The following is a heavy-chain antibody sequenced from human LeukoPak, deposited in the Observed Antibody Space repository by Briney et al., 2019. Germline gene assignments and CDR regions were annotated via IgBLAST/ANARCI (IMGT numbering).Heavy chain of an antibody. D-gene: IGHD1-26*01. J-gene: IGHJ4*02. Sequence: SETLSLTCTISGGSISSSSYYWGWIRQPPGKGLEWIGTIYYSGSAYYNPSLKSRVTISVDTSKSQFSLKLNSVTAADTAVYYCARERDSGSYYFDYWGQGTLVTVSS. CDR1: GGSISSSSYY. CDR3: ARERDSGSYYFDY. CDR2: IYYSGSA. V-gene: IGHV4-39*02.